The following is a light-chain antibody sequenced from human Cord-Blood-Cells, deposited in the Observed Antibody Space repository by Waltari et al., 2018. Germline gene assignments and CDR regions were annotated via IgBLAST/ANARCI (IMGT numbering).Light chain of an antibody. CDR2: QDS. J-gene: IGLJ2*01. Sequence: SYKMTQSSSVSVHPGQTASIACSGHQSGGKYACLYQQTPCHSLVLVIYQDSKRPSGIPERFSGSNSGNTATLTISGTQAMDEADYYWQAWDRSTHVVFVGGTKLTVL. CDR1: QSGGKY. CDR3: QAWDRSTHVV. V-gene: IGLV3-1*01.